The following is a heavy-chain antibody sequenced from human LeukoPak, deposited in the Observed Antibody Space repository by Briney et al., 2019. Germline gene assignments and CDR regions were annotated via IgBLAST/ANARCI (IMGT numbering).Heavy chain of an antibody. J-gene: IGHJ5*02. CDR3: ARGLAQTYYDFWSGYSNWFDP. Sequence: GASVKVSCKASVYTFTSYDINWVRQATGQGLEWMGWMNPNSGNTGYAQKFQGRVTMTRNTSISTAYMELSSLRSEDTAVYYCARGLAQTYYDFWSGYSNWFDPWGQGTLVTVSS. CDR2: MNPNSGNT. CDR1: VYTFTSYD. V-gene: IGHV1-8*01. D-gene: IGHD3-3*01.